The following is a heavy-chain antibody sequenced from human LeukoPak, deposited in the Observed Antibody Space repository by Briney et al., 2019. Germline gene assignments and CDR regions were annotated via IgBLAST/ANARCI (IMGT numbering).Heavy chain of an antibody. Sequence: GGSLRLSCAASGFSFCSHWMSWVRQAPGKGLEWVANIKQDGSEKYYVDSVKGRFTISRDNAKNSLYLQMNSLRPEDTALYYCAKGGYTTSSEFDYWGQGTLVTVSS. V-gene: IGHV3-7*03. CDR3: AKGGYTTSSEFDY. CDR2: IKQDGSEK. D-gene: IGHD6-13*01. J-gene: IGHJ4*02. CDR1: GFSFCSHW.